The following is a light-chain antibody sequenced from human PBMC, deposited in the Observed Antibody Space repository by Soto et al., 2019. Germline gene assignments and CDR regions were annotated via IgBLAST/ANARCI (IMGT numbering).Light chain of an antibody. CDR1: QTIDTY. J-gene: IGKJ1*01. CDR2: AAT. V-gene: IGKV1-39*01. CDR3: QQNFNFPRT. Sequence: IQFTQSPSSLSSSVPDRFTITCRASQTIDTYVNWYQHKPGTAPKVLIYAATYLQNGVPSRFSGTGSGADFTLTISSLQPEDFATYYCQQNFNFPRTFGQGTKVDIK.